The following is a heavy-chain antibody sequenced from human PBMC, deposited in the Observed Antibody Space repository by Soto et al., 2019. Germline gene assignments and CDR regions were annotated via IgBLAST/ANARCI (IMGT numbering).Heavy chain of an antibody. D-gene: IGHD3-3*01. CDR1: GFTFSNAW. J-gene: IGHJ5*02. V-gene: IGHV3-15*01. CDR3: TTDEWS. Sequence: PGGSLRLSCAASGFTFSNAWMSWVRQAPGKGLEWVGRIKSKTHGGTTDYPAPVKGRFTISRDDSKNTLCLQMNSLKTEDTAVYYCTTDEWSWGQGTLVTVSS. CDR2: IKSKTHGGTT.